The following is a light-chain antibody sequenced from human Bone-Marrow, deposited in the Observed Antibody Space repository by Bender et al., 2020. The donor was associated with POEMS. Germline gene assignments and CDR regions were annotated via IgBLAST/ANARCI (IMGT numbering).Light chain of an antibody. CDR3: CSYGLSSTLI. CDR2: EVT. Sequence: QAGLTQPPSVSKGLRQTATLTCTGSSSDVGSYNLVSWYQQHPGKPPQLIIYEVTNRPSGVSNRFSGSKSGNTASLTISGLQAEDEADYYCCSYGLSSTLIFGGGTKLTVL. J-gene: IGLJ2*01. V-gene: IGLV2-23*02. CDR1: SSDVGSYNL.